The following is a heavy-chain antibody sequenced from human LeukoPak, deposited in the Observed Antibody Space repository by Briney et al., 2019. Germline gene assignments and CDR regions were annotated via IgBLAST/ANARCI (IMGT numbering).Heavy chain of an antibody. Sequence: PGGSLRLSCAASGFTLRSYTMNWVRQAPGKGLEWVSYISSSSSTIYYADSVKGRFTISRDNAKNSLYLQMNSLRAEDTAVYYCARVMYKLWFGELNYPNDYWGQGTLVTVSS. V-gene: IGHV3-48*04. CDR3: ARVMYKLWFGELNYPNDY. CDR1: GFTLRSYT. CDR2: ISSSSSTI. J-gene: IGHJ4*02. D-gene: IGHD3-10*01.